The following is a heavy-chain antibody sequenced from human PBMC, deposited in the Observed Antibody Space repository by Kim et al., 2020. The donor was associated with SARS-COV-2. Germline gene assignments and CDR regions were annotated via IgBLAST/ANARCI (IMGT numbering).Heavy chain of an antibody. CDR2: IYYSGST. Sequence: SETLSLTCTVSGGSISSYYWSWIRQPPGKGLEWIGYIYYSGSTNYNPSLKSRVTISVDTSKNQFSLKLSSVTAADTAVYYCARWGAAASGYYYYGMDVWGQGTTVTVSS. J-gene: IGHJ6*02. V-gene: IGHV4-59*13. D-gene: IGHD6-13*01. CDR3: ARWGAAASGYYYYGMDV. CDR1: GGSISSYY.